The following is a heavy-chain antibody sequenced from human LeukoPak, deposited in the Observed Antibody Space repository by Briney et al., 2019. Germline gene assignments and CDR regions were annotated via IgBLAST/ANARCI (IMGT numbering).Heavy chain of an antibody. V-gene: IGHV4-59*08. CDR3: ARLRGSGWYLDY. CDR2: IYYSGST. D-gene: IGHD6-19*01. Sequence: SETLSLTCAVYGGSFSGYYWSWIRQPPGKGLEWIGYIYYSGSTNYNPSLKSRVTISVDTSKNQFSLKLSSVTAADTAVYYCARLRGSGWYLDYWGQGTLVTVSS. CDR1: GGSFSGYY. J-gene: IGHJ4*02.